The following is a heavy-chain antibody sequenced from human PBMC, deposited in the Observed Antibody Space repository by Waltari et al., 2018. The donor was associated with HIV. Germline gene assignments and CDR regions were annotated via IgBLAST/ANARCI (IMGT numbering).Heavy chain of an antibody. CDR1: GGTFSSYA. CDR3: ARECRFLYTTTGDYYDGMDV. D-gene: IGHD3-3*01. V-gene: IGHV1-69*12. J-gene: IGHJ6*02. Sequence: QLVQSGAEGKKPWSSVKVSCKSSGGTFSSYAISWVRQAPGQGLEWRGGIVKSWREANYARPCPGRVTSPADESTSTAYMELSSLRSEDTAVYYWARECRFLYTTTGDYYDGMDVWGQGTTVTVSS. CDR2: IVKSWREA.